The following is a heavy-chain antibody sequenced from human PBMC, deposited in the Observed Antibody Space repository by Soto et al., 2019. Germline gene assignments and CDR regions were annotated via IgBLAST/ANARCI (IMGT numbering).Heavy chain of an antibody. CDR2: IFSGGNA. D-gene: IGHD3-10*01. CDR3: VKEFRGAFDY. J-gene: IGHJ4*02. CDR1: GVTVNSNF. V-gene: IGHV3-53*01. Sequence: GSLRLCCSVSGVTVNSNFMSWFRQAPGKGLEWVSVIFSGGNADYADSVKGRFIMSRDISKNTLYLQMNSLRAEDTAVYFCVKEFRGAFDYWGQGTLVTVSS.